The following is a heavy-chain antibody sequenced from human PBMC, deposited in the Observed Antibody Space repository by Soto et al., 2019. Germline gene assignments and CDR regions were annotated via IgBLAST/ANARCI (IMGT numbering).Heavy chain of an antibody. J-gene: IGHJ4*02. CDR3: ATRWPAMAIGY. D-gene: IGHD5-18*01. CDR2: ISGSGGST. V-gene: IGHV3-23*01. CDR1: GFTFGSYA. Sequence: EVQLLESGGGLVQPGGSLRLSCAASGFTFGSYAMSWVRQTPGKGLEWVSGISGSGGSTYYEDSVKGRFTISRDNSNKTLKLQLNSPAAEDSAVYHCATRWPAMAIGYWGQGTLVSVSS.